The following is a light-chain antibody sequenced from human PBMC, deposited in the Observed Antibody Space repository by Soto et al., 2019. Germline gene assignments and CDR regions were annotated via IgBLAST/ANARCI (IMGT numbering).Light chain of an antibody. CDR2: EVT. Sequence: QSVLTQPPSASGSPGQSVTISCTGTSSDVGGYDYVSWYQRRPGKAPKLLIHEVTKRPSGVPDRFSGSKSGDTASLTVSGLQAEDEADYYCSSYAGRTLYVFGTGTKVTVL. V-gene: IGLV2-8*01. CDR3: SSYAGRTLYV. CDR1: SSDVGGYDY. J-gene: IGLJ1*01.